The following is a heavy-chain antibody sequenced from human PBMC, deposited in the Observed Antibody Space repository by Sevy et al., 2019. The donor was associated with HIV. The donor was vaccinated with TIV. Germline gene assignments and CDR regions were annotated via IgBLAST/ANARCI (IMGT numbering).Heavy chain of an antibody. CDR2: ICGGDGST. Sequence: GGYLRLSCAASGFRFSSFAMIWVRQAPGKGLEWVSEICGGDGSTYYADSVKGRFTISRDNSKNTVYLQMSSLRAEDTALYYCAKGCHSDHFGADTLDIWGHGTMVTVSS. J-gene: IGHJ3*02. D-gene: IGHD1-26*01. CDR3: AKGCHSDHFGADTLDI. V-gene: IGHV3-23*01. CDR1: GFRFSSFA.